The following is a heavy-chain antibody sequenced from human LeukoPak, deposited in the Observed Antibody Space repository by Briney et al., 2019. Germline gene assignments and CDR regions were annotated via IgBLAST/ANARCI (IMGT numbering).Heavy chain of an antibody. D-gene: IGHD3-10*01. CDR1: GFTFDDYP. V-gene: IGHV3-9*01. Sequence: GGSLRLSCAASGFTFDDYPMHWVRQAPGTGLEWVSGISWNSGSIGYADSVKGRFTISRDNAKNSLYLQMNSLRAEDTALYYCAKARTYYYGSGSDYWGQGTLVTVSS. CDR2: ISWNSGSI. J-gene: IGHJ4*02. CDR3: AKARTYYYGSGSDY.